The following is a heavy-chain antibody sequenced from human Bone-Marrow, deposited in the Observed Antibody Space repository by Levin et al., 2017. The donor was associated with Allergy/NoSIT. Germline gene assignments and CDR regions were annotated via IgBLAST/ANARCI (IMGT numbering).Heavy chain of an antibody. CDR3: ARAQVSASGDY. CDR2: IKGDGSMQ. J-gene: IGHJ4*02. CDR1: GFTFSDYW. D-gene: IGHD6-6*01. Sequence: GGSLRLSCAASGFTFSDYWMSWVRQPPGKGLEWVGNIKGDGSMQRYVDSVKGRFTISRDNAKNSLYLQMSSLRVEDTAVYYCARAQVSASGDYWGKGTLVTVSS. V-gene: IGHV3-7*01.